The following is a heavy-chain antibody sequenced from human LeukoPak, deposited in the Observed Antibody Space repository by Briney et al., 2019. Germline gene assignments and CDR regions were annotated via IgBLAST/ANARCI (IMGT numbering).Heavy chain of an antibody. CDR1: GFTFSSYE. D-gene: IGHD5-12*01. J-gene: IGHJ4*02. CDR2: ISSSGSTT. Sequence: TGGSLRLSCAASGFTFSSYEMNWVRQAPGKGLEWVSYISSSGSTTYYADSVKGRFTISRDNAKNSLYLQMNSLRAEDTAVYYCARRGYSGNFDYWGQGTLVTVSS. V-gene: IGHV3-48*03. CDR3: ARRGYSGNFDY.